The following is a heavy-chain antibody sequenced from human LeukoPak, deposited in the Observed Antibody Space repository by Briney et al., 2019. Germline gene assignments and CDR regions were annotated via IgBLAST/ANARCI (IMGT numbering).Heavy chain of an antibody. Sequence: GASVKVSCKVSGYTLTELSMHWVRQAPGKGLEWMGGFDPEDGETSYAQKFQGRVTMTRDTSTSTVYMELSSLRSEDTAVYYCARSRFLEWKRDYWGQGTLVTVSS. V-gene: IGHV1-24*01. CDR1: GYTLTELS. CDR3: ARSRFLEWKRDY. J-gene: IGHJ4*02. CDR2: FDPEDGET. D-gene: IGHD3-3*01.